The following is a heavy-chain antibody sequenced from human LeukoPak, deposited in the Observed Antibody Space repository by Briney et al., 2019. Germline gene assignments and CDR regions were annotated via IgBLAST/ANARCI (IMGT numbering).Heavy chain of an antibody. CDR2: ISGIGGST. V-gene: IGHV3-23*01. D-gene: IGHD3-10*01. CDR3: AKSGGLSGTGRLAMDV. J-gene: IGHJ6*02. CDR1: GFTFSTYA. Sequence: GGSLRLSCAASGFTFSTYAMSWVRLAPGKGLEWVSGISGIGGSTYYADSVKGRVTISRDNSNNTLYFQMNRLRGEDTAVYYCAKSGGLSGTGRLAMDVWGQGTTVTVSS.